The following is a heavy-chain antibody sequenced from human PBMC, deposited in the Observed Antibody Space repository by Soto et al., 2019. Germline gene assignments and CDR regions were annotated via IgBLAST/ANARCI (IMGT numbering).Heavy chain of an antibody. D-gene: IGHD6-13*01. V-gene: IGHV4-34*01. Sequence: SETLSLTCAVYGGSFSGYYWSWLRQPPGKGLGWIGEINHSGTTNYNPSLKSRVTISVDTSKNQFSLKLSSVTAADTAVYYCARGGIAAAGTYYYYYYGMDVWGQGTTVT. CDR2: INHSGTT. CDR3: ARGGIAAAGTYYYYYYGMDV. CDR1: GGSFSGYY. J-gene: IGHJ6*02.